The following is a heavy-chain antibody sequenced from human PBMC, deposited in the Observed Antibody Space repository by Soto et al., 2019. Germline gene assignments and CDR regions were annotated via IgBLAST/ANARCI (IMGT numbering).Heavy chain of an antibody. D-gene: IGHD1-26*01. CDR1: GFTFSSYS. Sequence: EVQLVESGGGLVQPGGSLRLSCAASGFTFSSYSMNWVRQAPGKGLEWVSYISSSSSTIYYADSVKGRFTISRDNAKNVLSLQMNSRGAEDTAVYCCAGDGSGSYGGDYWGQGTLVTVSS. V-gene: IGHV3-48*01. CDR2: ISSSSSTI. J-gene: IGHJ4*02. CDR3: AGDGSGSYGGDY.